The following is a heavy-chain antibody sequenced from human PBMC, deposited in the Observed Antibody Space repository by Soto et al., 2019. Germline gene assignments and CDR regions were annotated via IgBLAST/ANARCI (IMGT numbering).Heavy chain of an antibody. D-gene: IGHD1-1*01. CDR2: IYWDDDK. V-gene: IGHV2-5*02. Sequence: QITLKESGPTLVKPTQTLTLTCTFSGFSLTTDAVGVGWIRQPPGKALEWLALIYWDDDKRYSPALKSRLTITKDASRNQVVLTLTNMDPADTATYYCAHVYWVEAGIRYYFDYWGQGTLVTVSS. CDR1: GFSLTTDAVG. J-gene: IGHJ4*02. CDR3: AHVYWVEAGIRYYFDY.